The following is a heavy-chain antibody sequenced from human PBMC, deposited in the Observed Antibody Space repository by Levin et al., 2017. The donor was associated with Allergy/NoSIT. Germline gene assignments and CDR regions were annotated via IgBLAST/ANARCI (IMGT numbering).Heavy chain of an antibody. CDR1: GFTFSSYA. CDR3: AREEWFGELLRSRGGGFDY. CDR2: ISYDGSNK. Sequence: GGSLRLSCAASGFTFSSYAMHWVRQAPGKGLEWVAVISYDGSNKYYADSVKGRFTISRDNSKNTLYLQMNSLRAEDTAVYYCAREEWFGELLRSRGGGFDYWGQGTLVTVSS. D-gene: IGHD3-10*01. J-gene: IGHJ4*02. V-gene: IGHV3-30*04.